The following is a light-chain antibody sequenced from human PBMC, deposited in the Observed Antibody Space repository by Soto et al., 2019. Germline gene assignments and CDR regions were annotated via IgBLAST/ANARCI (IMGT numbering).Light chain of an antibody. J-gene: IGKJ5*01. CDR3: QQRSDWPIT. V-gene: IGKV3-15*01. Sequence: EIVMTQSPATLSVSPGEVATLYCSASQGIGDTLALYQQKPGQTPRLLIYGASTSATGIPARFSGSGSGTEFTLTITSLQAEDSAFYYCQQRSDWPITFGQGTRLEIK. CDR1: QGIGDT. CDR2: GAS.